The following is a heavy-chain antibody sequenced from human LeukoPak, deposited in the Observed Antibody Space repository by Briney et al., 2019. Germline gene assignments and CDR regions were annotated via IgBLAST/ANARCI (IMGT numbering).Heavy chain of an antibody. V-gene: IGHV3-48*01. Sequence: GGSLRLSCAASGFTFSSNSMNWVRQAPGKGLEWVSYISSSSSTIYYADSVKGRFTISRDNAKNSLYLQMNSLRAEDTAVYYYASPYGSGSYYYDYYYGMDVWGQGTTVTVSS. CDR1: GFTFSSNS. J-gene: IGHJ6*02. CDR3: ASPYGSGSYYYDYYYGMDV. D-gene: IGHD3-10*01. CDR2: ISSSSSTI.